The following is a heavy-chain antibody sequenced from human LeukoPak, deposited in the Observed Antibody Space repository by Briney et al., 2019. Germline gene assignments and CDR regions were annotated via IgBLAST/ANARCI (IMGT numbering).Heavy chain of an antibody. D-gene: IGHD2-2*01. V-gene: IGHV4-34*01. CDR2: INHSGST. CDR1: GGSFSGYY. CDR3: ARGRSIVVVPAATPAMDV. J-gene: IGHJ6*03. Sequence: SETLSLTCAVYGGSFSGYYWSWIRQPPGKGLEWIGEINHSGSTNYNPSLKSRVTISADTSKNQFSLKLSSVTAADTAVYYCARGRSIVVVPAATPAMDVWGKGTTVTVSS.